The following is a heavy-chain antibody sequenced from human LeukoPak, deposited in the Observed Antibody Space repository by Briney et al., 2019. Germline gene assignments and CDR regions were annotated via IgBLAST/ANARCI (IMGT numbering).Heavy chain of an antibody. CDR2: ISTYNGRT. V-gene: IGHV1-18*01. Sequence: ASVKVSCKASNYTFISYSITWVRQAPGQGLEWMGWISTYNGRTNYAPNFQDRVTMTSDRSTSTAYMELRSLRSDDTAVYYCARLNSTHLFDTIYHQLDYWGQGALVTVSS. J-gene: IGHJ4*02. CDR3: ARLNSTHLFDTIYHQLDY. D-gene: IGHD2/OR15-2a*01. CDR1: NYTFISYS.